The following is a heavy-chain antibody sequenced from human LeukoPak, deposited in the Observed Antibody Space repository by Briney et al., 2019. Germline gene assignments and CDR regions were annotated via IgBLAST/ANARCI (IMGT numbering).Heavy chain of an antibody. J-gene: IGHJ4*02. V-gene: IGHV1-2*06. Sequence: ASVKVSCKXSGYTFTGYYIHWVRQAPGQGLEWMGRINPNSGGTNYAQKFQGRVTMTRDTSISTAYMELSGLTSDDTAVYYCARDPDEGGDYWGQGTLVTVSS. CDR2: INPNSGGT. CDR3: ARDPDEGGDY. CDR1: GYTFTGYY.